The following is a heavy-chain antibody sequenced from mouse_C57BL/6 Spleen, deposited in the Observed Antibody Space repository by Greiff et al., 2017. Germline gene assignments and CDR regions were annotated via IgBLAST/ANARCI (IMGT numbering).Heavy chain of an antibody. V-gene: IGHV1-82*01. CDR2: IYPGDGDT. J-gene: IGHJ1*03. D-gene: IGHD4-1*01. CDR3: ARSELGYWYFDV. CDR1: GYAFSSSW. Sequence: VKLMESGPELVKPGASVKISCKASGYAFSSSWMNWVKQRPGKGLEWIGRIYPGDGDTNYNGKFKGKATLTADKSSSTAYMQLSSLTSEDSAVYFCARSELGYWYFDVWGTGTTVTVSS.